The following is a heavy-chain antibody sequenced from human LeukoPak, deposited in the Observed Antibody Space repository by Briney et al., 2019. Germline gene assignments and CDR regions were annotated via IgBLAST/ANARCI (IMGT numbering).Heavy chain of an antibody. D-gene: IGHD5/OR15-5a*01. Sequence: PGGSLRLSCAASGFTFSNYAMSGVRQAPGEGLEWVSAISGPAGSWDYADVVKGRFTISRDNSKNTLFLQMNSLSPEDTAIYYCAKKVGLVSAPLYYFDVWGQGTLVTVSS. J-gene: IGHJ4*02. CDR2: ISGPAGSW. CDR3: AKKVGLVSAPLYYFDV. CDR1: GFTFSNYA. V-gene: IGHV3-23*01.